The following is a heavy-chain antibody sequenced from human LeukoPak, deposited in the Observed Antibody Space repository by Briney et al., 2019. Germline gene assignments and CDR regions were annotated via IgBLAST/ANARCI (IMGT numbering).Heavy chain of an antibody. D-gene: IGHD2/OR15-2a*01. CDR1: GFAFADYA. CDR2: IHADGGRT. Sequence: GGSLRLSFAASGFAFADYAMHWVRQIPGKGLECVAHIHADGGRTFYADSVKGRFTVSRDNGENSLFLQMDSLTSDDTALYYCSTWAFYHGLDVWGQGATVIVSS. CDR3: STWAFYHGLDV. J-gene: IGHJ6*02. V-gene: IGHV3-43*02.